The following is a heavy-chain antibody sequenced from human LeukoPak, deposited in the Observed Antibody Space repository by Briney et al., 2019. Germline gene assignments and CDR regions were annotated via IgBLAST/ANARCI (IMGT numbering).Heavy chain of an antibody. CDR2: INTNTGNP. D-gene: IGHD3-16*02. J-gene: IGHJ5*02. CDR3: ARDRYSRFRNELNWLDP. V-gene: IGHV7-4-1*02. Sequence: ASVKVSCKTSGYSFTNYDINWVRQAPGQGLEWMGWINTNTGNPTYAQGFTGRFVFSLDTSVSTAYLQISSLKADDTAIYFCARDRYSRFRNELNWLDPWGQGTLVTVSS. CDR1: GYSFTNYD.